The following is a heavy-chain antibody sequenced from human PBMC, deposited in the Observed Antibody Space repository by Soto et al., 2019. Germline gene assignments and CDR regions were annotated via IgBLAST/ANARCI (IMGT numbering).Heavy chain of an antibody. J-gene: IGHJ4*02. V-gene: IGHV1-3*01. Sequence: QVHLVQSGAEVKTPGASGTMSCKASGYTFSDYGIHWIRQAPGHSTEWLGWILCLNDRKEYSQKFQGRISLTRDTPASTAYIGLSRLRSDDTAVLDCGRGRRTCPCKRCYTEFDFWGQGSLVSVSS. CDR3: GRGRRTCPCKRCYTEFDF. CDR1: GYTFSDYG. D-gene: IGHD2-2*02. CDR2: ILCLNDRK.